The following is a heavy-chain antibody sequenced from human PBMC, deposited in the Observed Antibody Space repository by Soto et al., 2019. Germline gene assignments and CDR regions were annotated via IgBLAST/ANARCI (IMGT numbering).Heavy chain of an antibody. J-gene: IGHJ6*03. D-gene: IGHD2-15*01. Sequence: PGGSLRLSCAASGFTFSSYGMHWVRQAPGKGQEWVAVISYDGSNKYYADSVKGRFTISRDNSKNTLYLQMNSLRAEDTAVYYCANGYCSGGSCYSDYYYYYYMDVWGKGTTVTLSS. V-gene: IGHV3-30*18. CDR2: ISYDGSNK. CDR1: GFTFSSYG. CDR3: ANGYCSGGSCYSDYYYYYYMDV.